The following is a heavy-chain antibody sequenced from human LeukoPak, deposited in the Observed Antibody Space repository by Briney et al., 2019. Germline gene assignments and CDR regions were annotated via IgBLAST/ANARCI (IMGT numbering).Heavy chain of an antibody. D-gene: IGHD3-22*01. CDR2: IKQDGSEK. CDR3: ARGGLNYYDSSGYFAY. Sequence: GGSLRLSCAASGFTFSSYWMSWVRQAPGKGLEWVANIKQDGSEKYYVDSVKGRFTISRDNAKNSLYLQMNSLRAEDTAVYYCARGGLNYYDSSGYFAYWGQGTLVTVSS. V-gene: IGHV3-7*03. J-gene: IGHJ4*02. CDR1: GFTFSSYW.